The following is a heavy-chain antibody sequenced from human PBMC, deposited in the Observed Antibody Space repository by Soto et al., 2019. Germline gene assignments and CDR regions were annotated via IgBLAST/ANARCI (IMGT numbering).Heavy chain of an antibody. CDR1: GGSISSSSFH. J-gene: IGHJ5*02. CDR3: ARRERAAGTDWWFDP. V-gene: IGHV4-39*01. D-gene: IGHD6-13*01. Sequence: QLQLQESGPGLVKPSETLSLTCTVSGGSISSSSFHWGWISQPPGKGLEWIGSIYYSGSTYYSPSLKSRVPISVDTSKNQFSLKLSSVTAADTAVYYCARRERAAGTDWWFDPWGQGTLVTVSS. CDR2: IYYSGST.